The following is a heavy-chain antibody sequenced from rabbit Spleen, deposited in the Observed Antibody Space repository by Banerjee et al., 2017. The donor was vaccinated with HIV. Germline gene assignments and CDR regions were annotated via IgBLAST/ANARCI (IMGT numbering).Heavy chain of an antibody. J-gene: IGHJ4*01. D-gene: IGHD4-1*01. CDR2: IDAGSKGNT. Sequence: QEQLVESGGDLVKPEGSLTLTCTASGFSLSRSYWICWVRQAPGKGLEWIACIDAGSKGNTYYATWAKGRFTVSKASSTTVTLQMTSLTAADMATYFCARDGSGWGANFNLWGPGTLVTVS. CDR3: ARDGSGWGANFNL. V-gene: IGHV1S45*01. CDR1: GFSLSRSYW.